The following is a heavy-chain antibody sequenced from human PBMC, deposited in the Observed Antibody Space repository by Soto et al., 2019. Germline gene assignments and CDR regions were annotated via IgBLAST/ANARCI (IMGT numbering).Heavy chain of an antibody. D-gene: IGHD2-2*02. V-gene: IGHV4-39*01. CDR1: VVSISSSSYY. CDR3: ATQGCSSTSCYTCFDY. CDR2: IYYSGST. Sequence: PSETLSLTCTFSVVSISSSSYYWGWIRQPPGKGLEWIGSIYYSGSTYYNPSLKSRVTISVDTSKNQFSLKLSSVTAADMAVYYCATQGCSSTSCYTCFDYWGQGTLVTVSS. J-gene: IGHJ4*02.